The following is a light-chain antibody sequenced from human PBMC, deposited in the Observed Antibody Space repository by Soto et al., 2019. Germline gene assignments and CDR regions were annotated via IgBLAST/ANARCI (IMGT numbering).Light chain of an antibody. CDR2: DVS. CDR3: SSYTSSSTYV. J-gene: IGLJ1*01. V-gene: IGLV2-14*03. Sequence: QSVLTQPASVSGSPGQSITISCTGTISDVGGYNYVSWYQQYPGKAPKLMIFDVSNRPSGVSNRFSGSKSGYTASLTISGLQAEDEADYYCSSYTSSSTYVFGTGTKLTVL. CDR1: ISDVGGYNY.